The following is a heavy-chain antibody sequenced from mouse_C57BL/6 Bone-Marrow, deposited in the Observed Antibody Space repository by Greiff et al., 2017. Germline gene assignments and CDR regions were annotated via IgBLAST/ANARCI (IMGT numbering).Heavy chain of an antibody. V-gene: IGHV1-82*01. CDR1: GYAFSSSW. CDR3: ARKGYGNSFAY. J-gene: IGHJ3*01. D-gene: IGHD2-1*01. Sequence: QVQLQQSGPELVKPGASVKISCKASGYAFSSSWMNWVRQRPGKGLEWVGRICPGGGDTNYNGKFKGKATLTADKSSSTAYMQLSSLTSEDSAVYFCARKGYGNSFAYWGQGTLVTVSA. CDR2: ICPGGGDT.